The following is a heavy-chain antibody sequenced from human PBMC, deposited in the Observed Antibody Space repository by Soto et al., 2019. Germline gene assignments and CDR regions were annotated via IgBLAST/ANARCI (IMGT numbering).Heavy chain of an antibody. CDR2: ISSSDSTI. CDR3: ARSHRDFDY. CDR1: GFTFSDYY. J-gene: IGHJ4*02. Sequence: GGSLRLSCAASGFTFSDYYMNWIRQAPGKGLEWLSYISSSDSTIKYADSVKGRFTISRDNAKNSLYLQMNSLRAEDTAIYYCARSHRDFDYWGQGTLVTVSS. V-gene: IGHV3-11*01.